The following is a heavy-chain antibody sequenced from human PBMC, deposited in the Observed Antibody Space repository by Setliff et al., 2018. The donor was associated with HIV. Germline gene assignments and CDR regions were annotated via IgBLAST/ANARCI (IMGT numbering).Heavy chain of an antibody. CDR1: GGSFSGYR. CDR2: INHSGRT. CDR3: ARVSITYWYSIPTFYYYYMDV. Sequence: PSETLSLTCAVYGGSFSGYRWNWIRQPPGKGLEWIGEINHSGRTNYNPSLKSRVTTSVDTSKNQFSLKLRSVTAADTAMYYCARVSITYWYSIPTFYYYYMDVWGKGTKVTVSS. J-gene: IGHJ6*03. V-gene: IGHV4-34*01. D-gene: IGHD2-15*01.